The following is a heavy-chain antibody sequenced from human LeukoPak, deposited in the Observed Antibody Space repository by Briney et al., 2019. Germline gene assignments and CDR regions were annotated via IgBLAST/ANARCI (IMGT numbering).Heavy chain of an antibody. CDR3: ATPPSTSLRDYMDV. D-gene: IGHD2-2*01. V-gene: IGHV3-30*03. CDR2: ISYDGSNK. CDR1: GFTFSSYG. J-gene: IGHJ6*03. Sequence: AGGSLRLSCAASGFTFSSYGMHWVRQAPGKGLEWVAVISYDGSNKYYADSVKGRFTISRDNAKNSLYLQMNSLRAEDTAVYYCATPPSTSLRDYMDVWGKGTTVTVSS.